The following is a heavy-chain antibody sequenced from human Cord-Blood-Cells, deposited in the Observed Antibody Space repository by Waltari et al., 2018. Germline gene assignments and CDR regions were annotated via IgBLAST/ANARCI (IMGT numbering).Heavy chain of an antibody. CDR3: ARGRKARPFDY. CDR2: SYYSGST. J-gene: IGHJ4*02. D-gene: IGHD2-15*01. CDR1: GGSISSSSYY. V-gene: IGHV4-39*01. Sequence: QLQLQESGPGLVKPSETLSLTCTVSGGSISSSSYYWGWIRQPPGEGLEGMGSSYYSGSTYYNPSLKSRVTISVDTSKNQFSLKLSSVTAADTAVYYCARGRKARPFDYWGQGTLVTVSS.